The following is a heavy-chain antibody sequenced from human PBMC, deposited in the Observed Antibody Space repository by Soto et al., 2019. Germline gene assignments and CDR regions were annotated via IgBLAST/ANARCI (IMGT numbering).Heavy chain of an antibody. D-gene: IGHD3-10*01. CDR1: GYIFSSHY. J-gene: IGHJ5*02. CDR3: ARDNSWDYGSGLMVWWFDP. Sequence: ASVKVSCKASGYIFSSHYMHWVRQAPGQGLEWMGLINPSGTSTIYAQKLQGRITMTRDPSTSTDYMELSSLRSEDTAVYYCARDNSWDYGSGLMVWWFDPWGQGTLVTV. V-gene: IGHV1-46*04. CDR2: INPSGTST.